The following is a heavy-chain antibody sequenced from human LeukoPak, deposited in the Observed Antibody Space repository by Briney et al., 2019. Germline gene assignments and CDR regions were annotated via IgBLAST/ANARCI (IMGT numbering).Heavy chain of an antibody. CDR3: ARNYYYRFDY. Sequence: GGSLRLSCAASGFTFTGYWMTWVRQAPGKGRGWVANIKQDGSVKNYVDSLRGRFTISRDNAKDSLYLQMNSLRAEDTAVYFCARNYYYRFDYWGQGTLVAVSS. V-gene: IGHV3-7*01. CDR2: IKQDGSVK. CDR1: GFTFTGYW. J-gene: IGHJ4*02. D-gene: IGHD3-10*01.